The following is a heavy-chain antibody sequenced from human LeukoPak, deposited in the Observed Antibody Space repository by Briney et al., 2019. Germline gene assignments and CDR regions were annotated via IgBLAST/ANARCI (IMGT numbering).Heavy chain of an antibody. V-gene: IGHV4-59*01. CDR3: ARAPIYYYDSSGYWLSRFDP. J-gene: IGHJ5*02. Sequence: SETLSLTCTVSGGSISSYYWSWIRQPPGKGLEWIGYIYYSGSTNYNPSLKSRVTISVDTSKNQFSLKLSSVTAADTAVYYCARAPIYYYDSSGYWLSRFDPWGQGTLVTVSS. CDR1: GGSISSYY. CDR2: IYYSGST. D-gene: IGHD3-22*01.